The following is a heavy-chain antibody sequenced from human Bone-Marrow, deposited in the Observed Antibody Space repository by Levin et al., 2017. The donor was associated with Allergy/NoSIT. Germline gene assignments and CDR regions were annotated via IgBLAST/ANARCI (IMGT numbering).Heavy chain of an antibody. D-gene: IGHD3-10*01. CDR1: GGSISSGGYS. CDR3: ALGAGGSGIGAFDY. CDR2: IYHSGST. Sequence: PSETLSLTCAVSGGSISSGGYSWSWIRQPPGKGLEWIGYIYHSGSTYYNPSLKSRVTISVDRSKNQFSLKLSSVTAADTAVYYCALGAGGSGIGAFDYWGQGTLVTVSS. J-gene: IGHJ4*02. V-gene: IGHV4-30-2*01.